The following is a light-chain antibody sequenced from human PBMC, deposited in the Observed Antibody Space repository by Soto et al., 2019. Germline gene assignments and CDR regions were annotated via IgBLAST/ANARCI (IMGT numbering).Light chain of an antibody. J-gene: IGLJ2*01. CDR3: CSYAGTYSLV. V-gene: IGLV2-11*01. CDR2: DVI. CDR1: SSDVGGYNY. Sequence: QSALTQPRSVSGSPGQSVTISCTGTSSDVGGYNYVSWYQQHPGKAPKPMIFDVIKRPSGVPDRFSGSKSDNTASLTISGLQAEDEADYYCCSYAGTYSLVFGGGTKLTVL.